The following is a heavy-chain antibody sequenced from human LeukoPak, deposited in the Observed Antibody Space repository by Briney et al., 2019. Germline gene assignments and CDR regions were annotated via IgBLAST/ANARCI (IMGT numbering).Heavy chain of an antibody. J-gene: IGHJ4*02. CDR1: GFTVSTYY. D-gene: IGHD1-14*01. Sequence: GGSRRLSCAASGFTVSTYYMSWVRQAPGKGLEWVSVIYSGGSTYFADSVKGRFTISRDNSKNTLYLQMNSLRAEDTAVYYCARTGPIDYWGQGTLVTVSS. CDR3: ARTGPIDY. CDR2: IYSGGST. V-gene: IGHV3-66*02.